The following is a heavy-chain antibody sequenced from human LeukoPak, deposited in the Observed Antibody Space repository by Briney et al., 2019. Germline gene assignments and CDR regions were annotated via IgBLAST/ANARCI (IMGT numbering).Heavy chain of an antibody. CDR2: IYTTGST. J-gene: IGHJ4*02. V-gene: IGHV4-4*07. CDR1: GGSITSYY. Sequence: PSETLSLTCTVSGGSITSYYWSWIRQPAGKGLEWIGRIYTTGSTYYNHFLKSRVTMAVDTSKNQFSLRLSSVTAADTAVYYCARGRREGYNLRNYDYWGQGTLVTVSS. D-gene: IGHD5-24*01. CDR3: ARGRREGYNLRNYDY.